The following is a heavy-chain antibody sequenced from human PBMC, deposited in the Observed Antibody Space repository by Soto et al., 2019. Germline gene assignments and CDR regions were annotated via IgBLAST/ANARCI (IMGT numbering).Heavy chain of an antibody. CDR2: ISGSGGDT. D-gene: IGHD3-10*01. V-gene: IGHV3-23*01. CDR3: AKNGPVWFGESAGRKFSC. Sequence: GGSLRLSCAASGLPFSVYAMSWVRQAPGKGLEWVSAISGSGGDTYYADSVKGRLTISRDNSKNTLYLQMNSLRAEDTAVYYCAKNGPVWFGESAGRKFSCWGKGTLVTVSS. CDR1: GLPFSVYA. J-gene: IGHJ4*02.